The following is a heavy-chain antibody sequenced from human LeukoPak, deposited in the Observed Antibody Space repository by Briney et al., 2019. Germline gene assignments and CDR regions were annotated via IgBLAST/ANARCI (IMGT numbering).Heavy chain of an antibody. J-gene: IGHJ4*02. CDR3: ARDLKMAYSSGRYSWGTGSSNDY. Sequence: ASMKVSCKASGYTFTNYGISWVRQAPGQGLEWMGWISGYNGNTYYEQKFQGRITMTTDTSTSTSYMELRSLRSDDTAVYYCARDLKMAYSSGRYSWGTGSSNDYWGQGTLVTVSS. CDR1: GYTFTNYG. D-gene: IGHD6-19*01. CDR2: ISGYNGNT. V-gene: IGHV1-18*01.